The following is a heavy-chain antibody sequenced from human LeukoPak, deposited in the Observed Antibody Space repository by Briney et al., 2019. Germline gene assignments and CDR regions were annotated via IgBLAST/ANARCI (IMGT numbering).Heavy chain of an antibody. V-gene: IGHV3-48*01. CDR3: ATIGDRRSGELYRIDY. CDR1: GFSFSTYS. J-gene: IGHJ4*02. D-gene: IGHD1-26*01. CDR2: ISSSSSTI. Sequence: GGSLRLSCATSGFSFSTYSMNWVRQAPGQGLEWVAYISSSSSTIYYADSVKGRFTISRDNAKNTLYLQMNSLRAEDAAVYYCATIGDRRSGELYRIDYWGQGTLVTVSS.